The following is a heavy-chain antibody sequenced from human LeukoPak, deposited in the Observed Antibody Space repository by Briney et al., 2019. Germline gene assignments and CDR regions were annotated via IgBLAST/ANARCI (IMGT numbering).Heavy chain of an antibody. Sequence: GGSLRLSCAASGFIFSGAWMNWVRQAPGKGLEGVGRIKNKIDGGTTDYAAPVKGRSIISRDDPKNTLYLQMNRLKTEDTAVYYCTTAHLNLEHADYWGQGTLVTVSS. CDR3: TTAHLNLEHADY. CDR2: IKNKIDGGTT. CDR1: GFIFSGAW. V-gene: IGHV3-15*01. J-gene: IGHJ4*02. D-gene: IGHD3-3*01.